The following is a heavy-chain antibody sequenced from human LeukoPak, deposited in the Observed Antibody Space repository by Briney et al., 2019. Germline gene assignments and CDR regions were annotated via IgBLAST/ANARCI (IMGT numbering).Heavy chain of an antibody. CDR1: GYSISSVCY. J-gene: IGHJ4*02. Sequence: SETLSLTCAVSGYSISSVCYWGWIRQPPGKGLEWIGSIYHSGSTYYHPSLKSRVTISVDTSKTQFSLKLSSVTAADTAVYYCARLSQQLGDFDYWGQGTLVTVSS. V-gene: IGHV4-38-2*01. CDR3: ARLSQQLGDFDY. CDR2: IYHSGST. D-gene: IGHD6-13*01.